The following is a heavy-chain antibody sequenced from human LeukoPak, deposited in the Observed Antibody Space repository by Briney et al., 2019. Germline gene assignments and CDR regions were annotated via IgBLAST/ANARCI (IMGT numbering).Heavy chain of an antibody. J-gene: IGHJ4*02. D-gene: IGHD2-21*01. CDR1: GGSFRGYH. CDR3: ARGPIVVVNRFFDY. CDR2: INHTGST. V-gene: IGHV4-34*01. Sequence: SETLSLTCTVYGGSFRGYHWTWIRQSPGKGLEWIGEINHTGSTNHNPSLKSRVTISVDTSKSQFSLRLNSLAAADTAMYYCARGPIVVVNRFFDYWGQGTLVTVSS.